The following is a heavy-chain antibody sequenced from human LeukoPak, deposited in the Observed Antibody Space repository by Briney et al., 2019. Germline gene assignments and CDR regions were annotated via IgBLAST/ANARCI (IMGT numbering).Heavy chain of an antibody. CDR3: ARDYYDSSGLDYYYGMDV. D-gene: IGHD3-22*01. V-gene: IGHV3-33*01. CDR2: IWYDGSNK. Sequence: GGSLRLSCAASGFTFSSYGMHWVRQAPGKGLEWVAVIWYDGSNKYYADSVKGRFTISRDNSKNTLYLQMNSLRAEDTAVYHCARDYYDSSGLDYYYGMDVWGQGTTVTVSS. CDR1: GFTFSSYG. J-gene: IGHJ6*02.